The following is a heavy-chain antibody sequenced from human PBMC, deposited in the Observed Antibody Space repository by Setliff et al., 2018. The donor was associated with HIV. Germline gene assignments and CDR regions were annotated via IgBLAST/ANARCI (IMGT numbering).Heavy chain of an antibody. CDR2: IYNSEIT. D-gene: IGHD2-2*01. CDR1: GASISSDT. CDR3: ARGGTSSNWFDP. Sequence: SETLSLTCIVSGASISSDTWSWIRQPPGKGLQWIGFIYNSEITNYNPSPKSRVTISLDMSKNQFSLKLTSVTAADTAVYYCARGGTSSNWFDPWGQGTLVTVS. V-gene: IGHV4-59*01. J-gene: IGHJ5*02.